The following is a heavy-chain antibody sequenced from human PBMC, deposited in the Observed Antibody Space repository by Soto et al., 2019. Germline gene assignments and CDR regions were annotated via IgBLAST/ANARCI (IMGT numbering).Heavy chain of an antibody. J-gene: IGHJ6*02. D-gene: IGHD3-16*01. CDR1: GTTSTDYG. V-gene: IGHV3-9*02. Sequence: GGSLRLSCTVSGTTSTDYGMHWVRQAPGKGLEWVSGVLGDNGQIGYADSVKGRFTSSRDNARHFLYLQMNSLTVEDTALYYCVKDMAPGGADVWGQGTAVTVSS. CDR2: VLGDNGQI. CDR3: VKDMAPGGADV.